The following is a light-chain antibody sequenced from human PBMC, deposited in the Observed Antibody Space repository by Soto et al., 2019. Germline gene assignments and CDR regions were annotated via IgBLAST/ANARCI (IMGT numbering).Light chain of an antibody. CDR2: DVT. V-gene: IGLV2-14*03. J-gene: IGLJ2*01. Sequence: QSVLTQPASVSGSPGQSITFSCTGTSSDVGGYNFVSWYQQHPGKVPKLLIHDVTHRPSGVSNRFSGSKSGNTASLTISGLQAEDEADYYCSSYTRSGTVVFGGATKLTVL. CDR3: SSYTRSGTVV. CDR1: SSDVGGYNF.